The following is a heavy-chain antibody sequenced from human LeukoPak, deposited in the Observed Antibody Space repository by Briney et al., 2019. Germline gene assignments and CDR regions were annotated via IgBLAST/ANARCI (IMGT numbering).Heavy chain of an antibody. CDR3: ARQLYVSGSYYAPMDV. CDR1: GGSISSGSYF. Sequence: SETLSLTCSVSGGSISSGSYFWGWIRQPPGKGLEWIASVHYSGSTYYNPSLKSRVTISVDTSKNQFSLKLSSVTAADTAVYFCARQLYVSGSYYAPMDVWGKGTTVTISS. CDR2: VHYSGST. V-gene: IGHV4-39*01. D-gene: IGHD3-10*01. J-gene: IGHJ6*03.